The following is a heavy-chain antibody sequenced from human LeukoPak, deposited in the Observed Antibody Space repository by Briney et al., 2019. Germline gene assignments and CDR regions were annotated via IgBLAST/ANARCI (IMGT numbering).Heavy chain of an antibody. CDR2: ISGSGGHT. CDR1: RITFSSHA. J-gene: IGHJ6*03. Sequence: GGSLRLSCEAPRITFSSHAMSWVRQAPGKGLQWVSLISGSGGHTYYGDSVKGRFTISRDNSKNTVYLQMSSLRAEDTAIYYCAKGGVATMRDGYNYYYYYMEVWGRGTTVTVSS. D-gene: IGHD5-24*01. V-gene: IGHV3-23*01. CDR3: AKGGVATMRDGYNYYYYYMEV.